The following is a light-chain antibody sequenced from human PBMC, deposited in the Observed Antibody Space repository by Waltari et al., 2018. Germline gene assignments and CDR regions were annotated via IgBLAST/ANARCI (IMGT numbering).Light chain of an antibody. J-gene: IGKJ3*01. V-gene: IGKV1-9*01. CDR2: AAS. CDR1: QAISNY. Sequence: DIQLTQYPSFLSASVGDRVTITCRASQAISNYLAWYHQKPGRAPKLLIYAASTLQSGVSSRFSGSGSGTEFTLTISSLRPEDFATYYCQQFHSYPFTFGPGTKVDIK. CDR3: QQFHSYPFT.